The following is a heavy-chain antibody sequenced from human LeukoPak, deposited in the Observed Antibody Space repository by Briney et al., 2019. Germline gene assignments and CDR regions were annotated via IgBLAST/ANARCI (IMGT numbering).Heavy chain of an antibody. D-gene: IGHD5-18*01. Sequence: ASVKVSCKASGYTFTAYYMHWVRQAPGQGLEWMGWINPNTGGTNYAQKFQGRVTMTRATSISSAYMELSSLTSDDTAVYFCARDDSFQFDSWGQGTLVTVSS. V-gene: IGHV1-2*02. CDR2: INPNTGGT. CDR1: GYTFTAYY. CDR3: ARDDSFQFDS. J-gene: IGHJ4*02.